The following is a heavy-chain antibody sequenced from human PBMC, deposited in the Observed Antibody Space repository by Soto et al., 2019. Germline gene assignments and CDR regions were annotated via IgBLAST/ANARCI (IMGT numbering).Heavy chain of an antibody. CDR3: TRAGNRGTTISFFDY. J-gene: IGHJ4*02. V-gene: IGHV4-59*01. Sequence: SETLSLTCTVSGGSISSYYWSWIRQPPGKGLEWIGYIYYSGSTNYNPSLKSRVTISVDTSKNQFSLKLSSVTAADTAVYYCTRAGNRGTTISFFDYWGQGTMVTVSS. CDR2: IYYSGST. D-gene: IGHD4-17*01. CDR1: GGSISSYY.